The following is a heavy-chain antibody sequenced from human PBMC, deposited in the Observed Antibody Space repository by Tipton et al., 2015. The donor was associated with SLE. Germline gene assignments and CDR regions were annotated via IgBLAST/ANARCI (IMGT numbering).Heavy chain of an antibody. CDR1: GGSISSASYY. D-gene: IGHD3-22*01. V-gene: IGHV4-39*07. J-gene: IGHJ6*02. CDR3: ARDTVAYYDSSGSGYGMDV. CDR2: IYYSGST. Sequence: TLSLTCTVSGGSISSASYYWGWIRQPPGKGLEWIGSIYYSGSTYYNPSLKSRVTTSEDTSKNQFSLKLSSVTAADTAVYYCARDTVAYYDSSGSGYGMDVWGQGTTVTVSS.